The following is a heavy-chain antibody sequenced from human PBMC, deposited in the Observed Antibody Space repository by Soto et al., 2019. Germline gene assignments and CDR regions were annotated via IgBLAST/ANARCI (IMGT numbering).Heavy chain of an antibody. CDR1: GYTFTSYG. J-gene: IGHJ4*02. D-gene: IGHD3-9*01. Sequence: ASVKVSCKASGYTFTSYGISWVRQAPGQGLEWMGWISAYNGNTNYAQKLQGRVTMTTDTSTSTAYMELRSLRSDDTAVYYCARVAPTDILTGNFDDWGQGTLVTVSS. CDR2: ISAYNGNT. CDR3: ARVAPTDILTGNFDD. V-gene: IGHV1-18*01.